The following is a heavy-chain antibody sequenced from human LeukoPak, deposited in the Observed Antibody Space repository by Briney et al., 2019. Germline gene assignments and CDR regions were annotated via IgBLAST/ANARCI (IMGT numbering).Heavy chain of an antibody. V-gene: IGHV3-9*01. CDR2: IVWNTAAT. CDR3: AIRKLGTYYFDY. Sequence: PGRSLRLSCAASGFTFDNYAMHWVRQPRGKGLEWVSGIVWNTAATAYADYMRGRFTISRDNAKNSLYPQMNSLRVKDTAFYFCAIRKLGTYYFDYWGQETLVTVSS. CDR1: GFTFDNYA. D-gene: IGHD1-26*01. J-gene: IGHJ4*02.